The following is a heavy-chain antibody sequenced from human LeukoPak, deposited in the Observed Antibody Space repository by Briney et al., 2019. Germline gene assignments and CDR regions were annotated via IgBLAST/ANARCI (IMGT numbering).Heavy chain of an antibody. J-gene: IGHJ6*03. CDR1: GFSLSTSGMC. V-gene: IGHV2-70*11. CDR3: ARAKIGYCSSTSCYNMLYYYYMDV. Sequence: SGPALVKPTQTLTLTCTFSGFSLSTSGMCVSWIRQPPGKALEWLARIDWDDDKYYSTSLKTRLTISKDTSKNQVVLTMTNMDPVDTATYYCARAKIGYCSSTSCYNMLYYYYMDVWGKGTTVTVSS. D-gene: IGHD2-2*02. CDR2: IDWDDDK.